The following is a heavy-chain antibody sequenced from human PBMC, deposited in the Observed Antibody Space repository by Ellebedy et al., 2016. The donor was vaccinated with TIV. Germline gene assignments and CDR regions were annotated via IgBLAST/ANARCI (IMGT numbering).Heavy chain of an antibody. CDR3: ARLSSSSHFDY. Sequence: SETLSLTXTVSGGSISSSSYYWGWIRQPPGKGLEWIGSIYYSGSTYYNPSLKSRVTISVDTSKNQFSLKLSSVTAADTAVYYCARLSSSSHFDYWGQGTLVTVSS. V-gene: IGHV4-39*07. J-gene: IGHJ4*02. CDR2: IYYSGST. CDR1: GGSISSSSYY. D-gene: IGHD6-6*01.